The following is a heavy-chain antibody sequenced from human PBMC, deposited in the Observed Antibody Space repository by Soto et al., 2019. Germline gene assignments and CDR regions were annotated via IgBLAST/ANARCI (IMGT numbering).Heavy chain of an antibody. CDR2: IQSDGSST. CDR1: GFTLSSYW. V-gene: IGHV3-74*01. D-gene: IGHD6-19*01. J-gene: IGHJ4*02. Sequence: EVQLVESGGGSVQPGGSLRLSCAASGFTLSSYWMHWVRQAPGKGLVWVSRIQSDGSSTNYADSGKGRFTISRDNAKNTLYLQRDSLRVEDTAVYYCAREKAVAGPTFDYWGQGTLVTVSS. CDR3: AREKAVAGPTFDY.